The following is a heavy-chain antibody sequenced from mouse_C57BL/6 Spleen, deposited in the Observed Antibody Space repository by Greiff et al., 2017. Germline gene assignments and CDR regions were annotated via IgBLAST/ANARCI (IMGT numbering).Heavy chain of an antibody. D-gene: IGHD2-4*01. CDR1: GFTFSSYA. J-gene: IGHJ2*01. CDR3: ARDPYDYYFDY. CDR2: ISDGGRYT. Sequence: EVKLVESGGGLVKPGGSLKLSCAASGFTFSSYAMSWVRQTPEKRLEWVATISDGGRYTYYPDNVKGRFTISRDNAKNNLYLQMSHLKSEDTAMYYCARDPYDYYFDYWGQGTTLTVSS. V-gene: IGHV5-4*01.